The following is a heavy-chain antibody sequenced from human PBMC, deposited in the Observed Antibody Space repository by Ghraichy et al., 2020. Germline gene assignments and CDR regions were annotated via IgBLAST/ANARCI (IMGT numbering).Heavy chain of an antibody. V-gene: IGHV3-48*03. CDR1: GFTFSSYE. CDR2: ISSSGSTI. CDR3: ARALDDYVWGSYRYCDY. J-gene: IGHJ4*02. Sequence: RGSLRLSCAASGFTFSSYEMNWVRQAPGKGLEWVSYISSSGSTIYYADSVKGRFTISRDNAKNSLYLQMNSLRAEDTAVYYCARALDDYVWGSYRYCDYWGQGTLVTVSS. D-gene: IGHD3-16*02.